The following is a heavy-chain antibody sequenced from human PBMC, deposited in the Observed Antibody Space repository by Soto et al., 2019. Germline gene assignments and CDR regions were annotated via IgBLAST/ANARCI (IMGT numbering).Heavy chain of an antibody. CDR3: ARAYQYQLLKFDP. J-gene: IGHJ5*02. CDR2: INYSGST. V-gene: IGHV4-61*01. Sequence: PSETLSLTCTVSGGSVSSGSYSWSWLRQPPGQGLEWIGYINYSGSTNYSPALKSRVTITVDTSKNQCSLKLSAVAAADTAGYYCARAYQYQLLKFDPWGQGTLVTVSS. CDR1: GGSVSSGSYS. D-gene: IGHD2-2*01.